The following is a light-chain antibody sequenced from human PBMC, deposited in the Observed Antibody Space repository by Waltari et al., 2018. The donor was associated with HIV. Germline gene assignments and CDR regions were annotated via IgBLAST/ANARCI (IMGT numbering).Light chain of an antibody. CDR1: QSVLYSSNNKNH. Sequence: DIVMTQSPDSLSVSLGERAAINCKSSQSVLYSSNNKNHLAWYQQKPGQPPKLLIYWASIRDSGVPDRFSGSGSGTDFTLTISSLQAEDVAVYYCQQYYSAPRTFGQGTKVEIK. CDR2: WAS. CDR3: QQYYSAPRT. V-gene: IGKV4-1*01. J-gene: IGKJ1*01.